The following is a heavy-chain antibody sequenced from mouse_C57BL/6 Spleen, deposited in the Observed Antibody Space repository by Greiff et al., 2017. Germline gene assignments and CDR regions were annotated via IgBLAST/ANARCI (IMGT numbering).Heavy chain of an antibody. D-gene: IGHD2-1*01. Sequence: EVQLQQSGAELVRPGASVKLSCTASGFNIKDDYMHWVKQRPEQGLEWIGWIDPENGDTEYASKFQGKATITADTSSNTAYLQLSSLTSEDTAVYYRTTTPYGNYDWFAYWGQGTLVTVSA. CDR1: GFNIKDDY. J-gene: IGHJ3*01. CDR2: IDPENGDT. V-gene: IGHV14-4*01. CDR3: TTTPYGNYDWFAY.